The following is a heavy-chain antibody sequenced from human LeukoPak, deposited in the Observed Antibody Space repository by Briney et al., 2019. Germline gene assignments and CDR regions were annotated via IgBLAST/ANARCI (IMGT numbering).Heavy chain of an antibody. CDR1: VGSFSGYY. J-gene: IGHJ5*02. CDR2: INHSGST. V-gene: IGHV4-34*01. D-gene: IGHD3-10*01. Sequence: SETLSLTCAVYVGSFSGYYWSWIRQPPGKGLEWIGEINHSGSTNYNSSLKSRVTISVDTSKNHFSLKLRSVTAADTAVYYCARLGSTWFGGGDWFDPWGQGTLVTVSS. CDR3: ARLGSTWFGGGDWFDP.